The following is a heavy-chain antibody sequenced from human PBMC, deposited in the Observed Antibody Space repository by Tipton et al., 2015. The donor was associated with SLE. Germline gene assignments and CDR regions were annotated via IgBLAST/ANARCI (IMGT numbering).Heavy chain of an antibody. V-gene: IGHV3-30-3*01. CDR3: ARGAYGMDV. CDR2: ISYDGSNK. Sequence: SLRLSCAASGFTFSIYAMHWVLQSPRKGLEWVAVISYDGSNKYYADSVKGRFTISRDNSKNTLYLQMNSLRAEDTAVYYCARGAYGMDVWGQGTTVTVSS. J-gene: IGHJ6*02. CDR1: GFTFSIYA.